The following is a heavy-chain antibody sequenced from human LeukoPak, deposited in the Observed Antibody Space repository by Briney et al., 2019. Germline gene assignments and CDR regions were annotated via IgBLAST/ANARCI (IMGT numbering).Heavy chain of an antibody. CDR1: GGSISGYY. J-gene: IGHJ5*02. D-gene: IGHD6-13*01. CDR2: IYYSGST. Sequence: SETLSLTCTVSGGSISGYYWSWIRQPPGKGLEWIGYIYYSGSTSYNPSLKSRVTISVDTSKNQFSLKLSSVTAADTAVYYCARVEGAAANNWFDPWGQGTLVTVSS. V-gene: IGHV4-59*01. CDR3: ARVEGAAANNWFDP.